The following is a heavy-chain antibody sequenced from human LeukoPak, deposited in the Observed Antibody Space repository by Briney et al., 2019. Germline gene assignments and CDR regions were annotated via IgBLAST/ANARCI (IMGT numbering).Heavy chain of an antibody. CDR3: ARGKRYYDFWSGYYRPPEDDYYYYYMDV. J-gene: IGHJ6*03. Sequence: GASVKVSCKASGGTFSSYAISWVRQAPGQGLEWMGGIIPIFGTANYAQKFQGRVTITTDESTSTAYMELSSLRSEDTAVYYCARGKRYYDFWSGYYRPPEDDYYYYYMDVWGKGTTVTVSS. CDR2: IIPIFGTA. D-gene: IGHD3-3*01. V-gene: IGHV1-69*05. CDR1: GGTFSSYA.